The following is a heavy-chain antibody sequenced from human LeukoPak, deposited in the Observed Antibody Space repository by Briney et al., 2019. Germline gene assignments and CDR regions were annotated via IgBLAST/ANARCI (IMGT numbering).Heavy chain of an antibody. CDR2: IDTTSYT. CDR3: ATEGRGVHFDS. CDR1: GFIFSSYG. J-gene: IGHJ4*02. Sequence: KSGGSLRLSCAASGFIFSSYGMNWVRQAPGKGLEWVASIDTTSYTYYTDSVKGRFTISRDNAKISLYLQMNSLRAEDTAVYYCATEGRGVHFDSWGQGTLVTVSS. V-gene: IGHV3-21*01. D-gene: IGHD3-10*01.